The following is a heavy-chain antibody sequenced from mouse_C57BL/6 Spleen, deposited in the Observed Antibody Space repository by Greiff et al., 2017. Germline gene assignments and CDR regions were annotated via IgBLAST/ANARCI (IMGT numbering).Heavy chain of an antibody. CDR3: ARGKSQIYYDYEGGFAD. V-gene: IGHV1-64*01. CDR2: IHPNSGST. J-gene: IGHJ3*01. Sequence: QVQLQQPGAELVKPGASVTLSCKASGYTFTSYWMHWVKQRPGQGLEWIGMIHPNSGSTNYNEKFKSKATLTVDTSDSTAYMQLSSLTYEDSAVYHCARGKSQIYYDYEGGFADCGQGTLVTVSA. D-gene: IGHD2-4*01. CDR1: GYTFTSYW.